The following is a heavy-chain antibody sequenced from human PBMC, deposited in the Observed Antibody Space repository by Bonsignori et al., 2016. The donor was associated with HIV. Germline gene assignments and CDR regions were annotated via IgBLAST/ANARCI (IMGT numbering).Heavy chain of an antibody. Sequence: WIRQPPGKGLEWVSIIYSGGSSTYYGDSVKGRFTISRDNSKNTLYLQMNSLRAEDTAVYYCARTNWFIDYWGQGTLVTVSS. CDR2: IYSGGSST. CDR3: ARTNWFIDY. J-gene: IGHJ4*02. D-gene: IGHD7-27*01. V-gene: IGHV3-23*03.